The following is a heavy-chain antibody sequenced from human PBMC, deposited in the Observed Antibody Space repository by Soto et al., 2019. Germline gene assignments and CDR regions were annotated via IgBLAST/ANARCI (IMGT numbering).Heavy chain of an antibody. J-gene: IGHJ5*02. CDR1: GFTFSGSA. CDR3: TRDPRNYYDTIGSANWFDP. CDR2: IRSKTNNYAT. D-gene: IGHD3-22*01. V-gene: IGHV3-73*01. Sequence: GSLRLSCAASGFTFSGSAMHWVRQASGKGLEWVGRIRSKTNNYATAYAASVKGRFTISRDDSKDTAYLLMNSLKTEDTAVYYCTRDPRNYYDTIGSANWFDPWGQGTLVTSPQ.